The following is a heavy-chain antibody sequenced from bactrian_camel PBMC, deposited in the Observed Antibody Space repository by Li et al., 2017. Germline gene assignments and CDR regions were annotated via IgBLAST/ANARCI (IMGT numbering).Heavy chain of an antibody. Sequence: HVQLVESGGGSVQAGGSLRLSCAASGTPYGVNTYCMGWFRQAPESEREVLALMHSTGSADYADSVRGRFTMSRDNDRVTLEMNSLKPDDTAMYFCAAKRIPPGTLCFQSSTYEYWGRGTQVTVS. CDR3: AAKRIPPGTLCFQSSTYEY. J-gene: IGHJ4*01. CDR1: GTPYGVNTYC. CDR2: MHSTGSA. V-gene: IGHV3S53*01. D-gene: IGHD1*01.